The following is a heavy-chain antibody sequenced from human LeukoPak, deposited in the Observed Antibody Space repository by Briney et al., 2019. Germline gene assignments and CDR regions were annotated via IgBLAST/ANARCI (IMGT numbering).Heavy chain of an antibody. J-gene: IGHJ6*02. CDR1: GFTVSNNY. D-gene: IGHD4-11*01. V-gene: IGHV3-66*01. CDR2: VYSGGST. CDR3: AGDYSSFMDV. Sequence: PGGPLRLSCAASGFTVSNNYMSWVRQAPGKGLEWVSFVYSGGSTYYADSVKGRFTISRDNSKNTLYLQMNSLRAEDTAVYYCAGDYSSFMDVWGQGTTVTVSS.